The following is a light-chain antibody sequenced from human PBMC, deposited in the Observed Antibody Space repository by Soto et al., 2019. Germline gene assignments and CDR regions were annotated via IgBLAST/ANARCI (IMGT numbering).Light chain of an antibody. V-gene: IGLV1-47*02. J-gene: IGLJ3*02. CDR3: AAWDDSLGARV. CDR1: RSNIGSNF. CDR2: SNN. Sequence: QSVLTQPPSASGTPGQRVTISCSGSRSNIGSNFVYWYRQLPGTAPKVLIDSNNQRPSGVPDRFSGSQSGTSASLAISGLRSDDEADYYCAAWDDSLGARVFGGGTKLTVL.